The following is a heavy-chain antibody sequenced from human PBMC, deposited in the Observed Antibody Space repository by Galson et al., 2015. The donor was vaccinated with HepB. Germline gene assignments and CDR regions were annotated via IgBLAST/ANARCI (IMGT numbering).Heavy chain of an antibody. CDR1: GFTVSSNY. J-gene: IGHJ4*02. CDR3: ARGYSRSWYSGLGY. CDR2: IYSGGTT. D-gene: IGHD6-13*01. Sequence: SLRLSCAASGFTVSSNYMTWVRQAPGKGLEWVSVIYSGGTTDYADSVKGRFTISRDNSKNTLYLQMRSLRTEDTAVYYCARGYSRSWYSGLGYWGQGTLVTVSS. V-gene: IGHV3-53*01.